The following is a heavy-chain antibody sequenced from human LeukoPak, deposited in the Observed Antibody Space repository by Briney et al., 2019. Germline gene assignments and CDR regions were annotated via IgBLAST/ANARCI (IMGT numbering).Heavy chain of an antibody. CDR1: GFTFSSYG. Sequence: PGGSLRLSCAASGFTFSSYGMHWVRQAPGKGLEWVAVIWYDGSNKYYADSVKGRFTISRDNSKNTLYLQMNSLRAEDTAVYYCARDHGYSSSWSQNYYYYFGIDVWGQETTVTVSS. CDR2: IWYDGSNK. D-gene: IGHD6-13*01. V-gene: IGHV3-33*01. J-gene: IGHJ6*02. CDR3: ARDHGYSSSWSQNYYYYFGIDV.